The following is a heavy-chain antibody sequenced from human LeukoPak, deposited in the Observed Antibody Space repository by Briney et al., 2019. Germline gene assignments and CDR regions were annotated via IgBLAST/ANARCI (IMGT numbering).Heavy chain of an antibody. Sequence: SGTPSLTSIVSGGSTSSYYWSWMWQPLGKGLGWMGHLYYSGSTNYNPSLKSRVTISVDTSNNQFSLKLSDVTAAAKAVYYCARVRITGTTCWFDPWGQGTLVTVSS. CDR2: LYYSGST. V-gene: IGHV4-59*01. D-gene: IGHD1-7*01. J-gene: IGHJ5*02. CDR1: GGSTSSYY. CDR3: ARVRITGTTCWFDP.